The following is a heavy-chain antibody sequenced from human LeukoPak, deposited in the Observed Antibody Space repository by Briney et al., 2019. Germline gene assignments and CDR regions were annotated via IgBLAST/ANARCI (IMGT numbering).Heavy chain of an antibody. CDR1: GYTLSRHG. CDR3: ARLWGSVSGYFDY. J-gene: IGHJ4*02. CDR2: IWYDGSDK. D-gene: IGHD2-21*01. V-gene: IGHV3-33*01. Sequence: EGSLRLSCAVSGYTLSRHGMHWVRQAPGKGLEWVAAIWYDGSDKYYADSVKGRFTISRDNSKNMLYLQMDSLRAEDTALYYCARLWGSVSGYFDYWGQGTLVTVSS.